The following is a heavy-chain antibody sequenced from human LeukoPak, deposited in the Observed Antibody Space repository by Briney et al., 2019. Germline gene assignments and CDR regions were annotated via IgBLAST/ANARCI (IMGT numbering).Heavy chain of an antibody. J-gene: IGHJ4*02. CDR2: IYPGDSDT. Sequence: GESLKISCKGSGFSFTNYWIAWVRQMPGKGLEWMGIIYPGDSDTRYSPSFQGQVTISADKSISTAYLQWSSLKASDTAMYYCARVANPTELLWTFDYWGQGTLVTVSS. CDR1: GFSFTNYW. V-gene: IGHV5-51*01. CDR3: ARVANPTELLWTFDY. D-gene: IGHD2-2*01.